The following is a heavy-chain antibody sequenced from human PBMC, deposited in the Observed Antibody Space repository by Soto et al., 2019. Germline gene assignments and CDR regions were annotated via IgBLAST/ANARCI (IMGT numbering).Heavy chain of an antibody. D-gene: IGHD6-6*01. J-gene: IGHJ4*02. CDR3: ARTGGGMAARPLEY. Sequence: QVQLVQSGGEVKKPGASVEVSCRTSGYMFTTYGMSWVRQAPGQGLEWMAWISAYNGNKKYAQKFNGRVAMTTDTPTSTVSMELRNLTADDTGTFFCARTGGGMAARPLEYWGQGTLVTVSS. V-gene: IGHV1-18*04. CDR1: GYMFTTYG. CDR2: ISAYNGNK.